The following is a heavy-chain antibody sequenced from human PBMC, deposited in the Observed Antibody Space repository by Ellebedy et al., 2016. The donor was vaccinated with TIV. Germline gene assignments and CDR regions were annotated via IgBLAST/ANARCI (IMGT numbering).Heavy chain of an antibody. J-gene: IGHJ4*02. V-gene: IGHV4-59*12. CDR2: VYHSGST. CDR3: ASFYGSGSRVDY. D-gene: IGHD3-10*01. Sequence: MPSETLSLTCTVSGGSISSYYWSWIRQPPGKGLEWIGYVYHSGSTNYNPSLKSRVTVSVDTSKNQFSLKLSSVTAADTAVYYCASFYGSGSRVDYWGQGTLVTVSS. CDR1: GGSISSYY.